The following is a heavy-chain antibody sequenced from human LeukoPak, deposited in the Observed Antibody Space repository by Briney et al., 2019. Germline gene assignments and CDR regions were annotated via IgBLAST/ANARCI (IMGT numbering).Heavy chain of an antibody. D-gene: IGHD6-19*01. J-gene: IGHJ3*02. CDR2: IYTSRST. CDR1: GGSISSYY. V-gene: IGHV4-4*07. Sequence: SETLSLTCTVSGGSISSYYSSWIWLPAGKGLGWIGRIYTSRSTNYNPSLKSRVTMSVDTSKNQFSLKLSSGTAADTAVYYCARDESSIAVAGTDAFDIWGQGTMVTVSS. CDR3: ARDESSIAVAGTDAFDI.